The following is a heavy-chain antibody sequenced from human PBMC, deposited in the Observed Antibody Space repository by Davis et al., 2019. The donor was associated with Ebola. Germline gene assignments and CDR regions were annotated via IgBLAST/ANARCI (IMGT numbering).Heavy chain of an antibody. CDR1: GGSISSYY. CDR3: AKGSGSYYYYGMDV. Sequence: GSLRLSCTVSGGSISSYYWSWIRQPPGKGLEWIGYIYYSGSTNYNPSLKSRVTISVDTSKNQFSLKLSSVTAADTAVYYCAKGSGSYYYYGMDVWGQGTTVTVSS. D-gene: IGHD6-19*01. V-gene: IGHV4-59*12. CDR2: IYYSGST. J-gene: IGHJ6*02.